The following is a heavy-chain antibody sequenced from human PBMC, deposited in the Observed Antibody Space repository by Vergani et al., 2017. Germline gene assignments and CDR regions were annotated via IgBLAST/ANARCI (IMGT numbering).Heavy chain of an antibody. Sequence: VQLVESGGGLVQPGGSLRLSCAASGFTFSSYAMSWVRQAPGKGLEWVSAISGSGGSTYYADSVKGRFTISRDNSKNTLYLQMNSLRAEDTAVYYCAKAWYYDFWSGYSPQFDPWGQGTLVTVSS. D-gene: IGHD3-3*01. V-gene: IGHV3-23*04. J-gene: IGHJ5*02. CDR2: ISGSGGST. CDR3: AKAWYYDFWSGYSPQFDP. CDR1: GFTFSSYA.